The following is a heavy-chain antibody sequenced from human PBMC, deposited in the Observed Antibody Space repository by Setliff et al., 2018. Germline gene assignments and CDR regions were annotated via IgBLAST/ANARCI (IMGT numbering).Heavy chain of an antibody. CDR3: ARNWATAQHYYYGMDV. D-gene: IGHD2-21*02. J-gene: IGHJ6*02. V-gene: IGHV3-33*01. Sequence: GGSLRLSCVASRFTFSNYGMHWVRQAPGKGLEWVALIWNDGSTKFYGDSVKDRFTISRDNSKNTLYLQMDTLRAEDTAVYYCARNWATAQHYYYGMDVWGQGTTVTVSS. CDR2: IWNDGSTK. CDR1: RFTFSNYG.